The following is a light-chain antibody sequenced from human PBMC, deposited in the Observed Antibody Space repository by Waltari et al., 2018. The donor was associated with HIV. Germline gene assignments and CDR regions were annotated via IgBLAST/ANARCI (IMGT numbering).Light chain of an antibody. CDR1: QYIGHF. J-gene: IGKJ4*01. CDR3: QQRHSFPPT. Sequence: EIVLTQSPATLSLAPGKRATLSCRASQYIGHFLVWYQQKPGQAPRLVVYDASKSASGVPTRFTGRWSGTDFTLTIDNLQPEDFALYFCQQRHSFPPTFGGGSKVE. V-gene: IGKV3-11*01. CDR2: DAS.